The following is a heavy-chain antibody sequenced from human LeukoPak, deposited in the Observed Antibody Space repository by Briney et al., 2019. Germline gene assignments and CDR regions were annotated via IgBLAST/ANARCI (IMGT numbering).Heavy chain of an antibody. J-gene: IGHJ4*02. CDR1: GFTFSAYW. CDR2: IKQDGSEK. D-gene: IGHD7-27*01. V-gene: IGHV3-7*03. Sequence: PGGSLRLSCAASGFTFSAYWMSWVRQAPGKGLEWVANIKQDGSEKNYVDSVKGRFTISRDNTKNSLYLQMNSLRAEDTALYHCARTPLTGEVDYWGQGTLVTVSS. CDR3: ARTPLTGEVDY.